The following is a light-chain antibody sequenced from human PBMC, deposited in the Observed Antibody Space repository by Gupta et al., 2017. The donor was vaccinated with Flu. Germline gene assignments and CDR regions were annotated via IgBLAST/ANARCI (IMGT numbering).Light chain of an antibody. CDR2: EVN. CDR1: PLDVGGYYY. V-gene: IGLV2-14*01. J-gene: IGLJ3*02. CDR3: LSYTSRTSWV. Sequence: QSPLTQPASMSGSPGQSITISCTGTPLDVGGYYYVSWYQQYPGEVPKLLIYEVNRRSSGTPHRVSGSKSGNTASLTISGLQSEDEADYYCLSYTSRTSWVFGGGT.